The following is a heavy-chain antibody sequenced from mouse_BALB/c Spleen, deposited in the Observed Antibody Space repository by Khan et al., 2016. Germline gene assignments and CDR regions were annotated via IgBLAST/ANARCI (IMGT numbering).Heavy chain of an antibody. D-gene: IGHD1-2*01. V-gene: IGHV1S137*01. CDR2: ISTYTDNA. J-gene: IGHJ2*01. Sequence: QVQLQQPGPELVRPGESVKISCKGSGYKFTDYPMHWVKQTHAKTLEWMGVISTYTDNANYNHKFEGKATMTVDKSSSTAYKELARLRADDSTINYSARERQRPFEYWGQGTTLTVSS. CDR1: GYKFTDYP. CDR3: ARERQRPFEY.